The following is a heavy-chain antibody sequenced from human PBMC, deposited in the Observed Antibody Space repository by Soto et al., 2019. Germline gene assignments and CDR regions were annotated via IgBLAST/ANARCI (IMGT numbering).Heavy chain of an antibody. Sequence: SVKVSCKASGGTFSSYAISWVRQAPGQGLEWMGGIIPIFGTANYAQKFQGRVTITADESTSTAYMELSSLRSEDTAVYYCATWAAAGNHYYYYGMDVWVQGTTVTVSS. D-gene: IGHD6-13*01. CDR3: ATWAAAGNHYYYYGMDV. CDR2: IIPIFGTA. J-gene: IGHJ6*02. CDR1: GGTFSSYA. V-gene: IGHV1-69*13.